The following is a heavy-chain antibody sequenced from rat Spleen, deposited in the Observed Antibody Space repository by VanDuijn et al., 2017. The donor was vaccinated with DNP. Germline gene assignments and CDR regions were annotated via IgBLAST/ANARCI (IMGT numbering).Heavy chain of an antibody. CDR1: GFTFSNYY. Sequence: EVQLVESGGGLVQPGRSLKLSCAASGFTFSNYYMAWVRQTPTKCLEWVAYITTGGGGTYYRDSVKGRFTISRDNARSTLYLQMNSLRSEDTATYYCTSNPHIRTAAPFDYWGQGVMVTVSS. J-gene: IGHJ2*01. V-gene: IGHV5-27*01. D-gene: IGHD3-8*01. CDR3: TSNPHIRTAAPFDY. CDR2: ITTGGGGT.